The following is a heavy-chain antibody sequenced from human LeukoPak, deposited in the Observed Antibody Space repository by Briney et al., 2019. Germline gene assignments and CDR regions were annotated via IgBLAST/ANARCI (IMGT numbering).Heavy chain of an antibody. J-gene: IGHJ6*02. CDR3: AREPPDRDGMDV. V-gene: IGHV1-69*05. CDR1: GGTFSSYA. D-gene: IGHD1-14*01. Sequence: ASVKVSCKASGGTFSSYAISWVRQAPGQGLEWMGGIIPIFGTANYAQKFQGRVTMTRDTSTSTVYMELSSLRSEDTAVYYCAREPPDRDGMDVWGQGTTVTVSS. CDR2: IIPIFGTA.